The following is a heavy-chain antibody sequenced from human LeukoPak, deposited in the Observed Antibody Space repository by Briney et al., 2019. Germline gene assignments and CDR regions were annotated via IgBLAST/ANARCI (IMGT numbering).Heavy chain of an antibody. D-gene: IGHD6-19*01. CDR3: ARSYSSGTFDY. Sequence: SETLSLTCTVSGGSISDYYWSWVRQPPGKGLEWIGYIFYSGSTNYNPSLKSRVTMSVDMYNNQFYLKLSSVTAADTAVYYCARSYSSGTFDYWGQGTLVTVSS. J-gene: IGHJ4*02. V-gene: IGHV4-59*01. CDR2: IFYSGST. CDR1: GGSISDYY.